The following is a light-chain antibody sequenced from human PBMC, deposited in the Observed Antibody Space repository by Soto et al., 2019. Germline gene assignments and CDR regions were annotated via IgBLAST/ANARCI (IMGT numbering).Light chain of an antibody. V-gene: IGLV2-14*01. CDR3: ISQRRRGTWV. CDR1: SSDVGGYKH. CDR2: EVS. J-gene: IGLJ1*01. Sequence: QSVLTQPASVSGSPGQSITISCTGTSSDVGGYKHVSWYQQHPGKAPKLMIYEVSNRPSGVSNRFSGSKSGYTASLTISGLHAEEDADYYCISQRRRGTWVFGTGTQVT.